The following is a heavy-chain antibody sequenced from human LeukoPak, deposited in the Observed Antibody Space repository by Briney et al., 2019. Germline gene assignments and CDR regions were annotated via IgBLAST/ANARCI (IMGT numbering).Heavy chain of an antibody. CDR3: ARIVSAAKQYGDYVGLDY. J-gene: IGHJ4*02. V-gene: IGHV1-46*01. D-gene: IGHD4-17*01. CDR2: SGGST. Sequence: SGGSTSYAQKFQGRVTMTRDTSTSTVYMELSSLRSEDTAVYYCARIVSAAKQYGDYVGLDYWGQGTLVTVSS.